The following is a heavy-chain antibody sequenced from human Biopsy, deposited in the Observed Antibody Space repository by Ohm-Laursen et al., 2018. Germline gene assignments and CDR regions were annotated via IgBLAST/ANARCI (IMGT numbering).Heavy chain of an antibody. CDR1: GGSVGDYF. CDR2: TYYRGTS. V-gene: IGHV4-59*02. J-gene: IGHJ3*02. CDR3: AAFPFSGGPAFDI. Sequence: GTLSLTCCVSGGSVGDYFLSWIRLVPGKRPEWIGYTYYRGTSENNPSLRSRVTTSVDISRNQFFLNMKSVTGADTAVYYCAAFPFSGGPAFDIWGQGTTVIASS. D-gene: IGHD2/OR15-2a*01.